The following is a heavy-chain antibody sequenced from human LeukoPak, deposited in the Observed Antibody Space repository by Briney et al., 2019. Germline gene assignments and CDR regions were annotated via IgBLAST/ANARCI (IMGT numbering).Heavy chain of an antibody. CDR1: GFTFDGYG. D-gene: IGHD1-26*01. Sequence: GGSLRLSCAASGFTFDGYGMSWVRQAPGKGLEWVSSISTSSSYIYYADSVKGRFTIFRDNARNSLFLQMNSLRAEDTAVYYCARDDGSYSRSPGFDYWGQGTLVTVSS. CDR2: ISTSSSYI. V-gene: IGHV3-21*01. J-gene: IGHJ4*02. CDR3: ARDDGSYSRSPGFDY.